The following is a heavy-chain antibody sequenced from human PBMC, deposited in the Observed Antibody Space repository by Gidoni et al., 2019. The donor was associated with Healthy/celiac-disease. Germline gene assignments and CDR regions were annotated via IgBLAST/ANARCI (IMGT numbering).Heavy chain of an antibody. Sequence: EVQLVESGGGLVQPGGSLRLSCAASGFPFSSYSMNWVRQAPGKGLEWVSYISSSSSTIYYADSVKGRFTISRDNAKNSLYLQMNSLRAEDTAVYYCARDRDYGDYPTFWGQGTLVTVSS. CDR2: ISSSSSTI. CDR1: GFPFSSYS. CDR3: ARDRDYGDYPTF. D-gene: IGHD4-17*01. J-gene: IGHJ4*02. V-gene: IGHV3-48*01.